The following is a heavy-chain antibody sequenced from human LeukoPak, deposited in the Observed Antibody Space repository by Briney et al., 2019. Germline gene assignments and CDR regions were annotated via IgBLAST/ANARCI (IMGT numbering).Heavy chain of an antibody. CDR3: ARHSSGYY. Sequence: GGSLTLSCAASGFKFSSDWVSWVRQAPGKGLEWVANIKEDGSEKYYVDSGKGRLTITRDNAKNSLYLQMNSLRAEDTAVYYCARHSSGYYWGQGTLVTVSS. J-gene: IGHJ4*02. CDR1: GFKFSSDW. D-gene: IGHD3-22*01. CDR2: IKEDGSEK. V-gene: IGHV3-7*01.